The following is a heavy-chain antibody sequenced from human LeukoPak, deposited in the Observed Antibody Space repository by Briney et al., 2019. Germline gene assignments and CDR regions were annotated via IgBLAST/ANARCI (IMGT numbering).Heavy chain of an antibody. J-gene: IGHJ5*02. CDR1: GGSISSGSYY. V-gene: IGHV4-61*10. D-gene: IGHD1-1*01. Sequence: SETLSLTCTVSGGSISSGSYYYSWIRQPAGKGLEWIGHIYYLGSTSYNPSLRSRVTISMDASKNQFSLTLTSVTAADTAVYYCAVTWNADRTFAPWGQGILVTVS. CDR3: AVTWNADRTFAP. CDR2: IYYLGST.